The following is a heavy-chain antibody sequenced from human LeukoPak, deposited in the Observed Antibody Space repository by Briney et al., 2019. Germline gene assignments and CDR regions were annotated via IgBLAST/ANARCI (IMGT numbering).Heavy chain of an antibody. CDR1: GYTFTGYY. V-gene: IGHV1-2*02. J-gene: IGHJ3*02. CDR2: INPNSGGT. D-gene: IGHD2-15*01. Sequence: ASVKVSCKASGYTFTGYYMHWVRQAPGQGLEWIGWINPNSGGTNYAQKFQGRVTMTRDTSISTAYMELSRLRSDDTAVYYCASMDIVVVVAANLAAFDIWGQGTMVTVSS. CDR3: ASMDIVVVVAANLAAFDI.